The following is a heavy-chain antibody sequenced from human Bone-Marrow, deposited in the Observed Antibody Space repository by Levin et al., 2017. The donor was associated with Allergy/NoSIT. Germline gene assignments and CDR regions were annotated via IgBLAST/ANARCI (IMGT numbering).Heavy chain of an antibody. V-gene: IGHV4-59*01. CDR2: IYHSGRT. D-gene: IGHD3-22*01. CDR3: ASDAGHYYDSAVYDPNWFDP. J-gene: IGHJ5*02. CDR1: GGSMRHYY. Sequence: SETLSLTCNVSGGSMRHYYWSWIRQPAGKGLEWIGHIYHSGRTTYNPSLRSRVTISLDSSKRQFSLKVTSVTAADTAVYYCASDAGHYYDSAVYDPNWFDPWGQGTLVTVSS.